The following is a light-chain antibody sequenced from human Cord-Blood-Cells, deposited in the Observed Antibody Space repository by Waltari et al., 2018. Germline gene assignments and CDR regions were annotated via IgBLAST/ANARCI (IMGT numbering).Light chain of an antibody. J-gene: IGLJ2*01. CDR1: SSDVGGFNY. Sequence: QSALTQPPSASGSPGQSVTISCTGTSSDVGGFNYVSWYQQHPGKAPTLMIFEVSKRPSGVAARFSASKSGNTASLPVSCLQAEDEADYYCSTYAGSNNFGVVFGGGTKLTVL. V-gene: IGLV2-8*01. CDR2: EVS. CDR3: STYAGSNNFGVV.